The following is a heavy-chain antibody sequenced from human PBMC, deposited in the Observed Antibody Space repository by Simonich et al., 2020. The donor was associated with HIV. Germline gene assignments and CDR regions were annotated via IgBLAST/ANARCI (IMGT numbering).Heavy chain of an antibody. J-gene: IGHJ4*02. D-gene: IGHD3-16*01. CDR2: ISYDGSNK. CDR1: GFTFSSYA. CDR3: ASGGSISSVWADDY. V-gene: IGHV3-30*07. Sequence: QVQLVESGGGVVQPGRSLRLSCAASGFTFSSYAMHWVHQAPGKGLEWVAVISYDGSNKYYADSVKGRFTISRDNSKNTLYMQMNSLRAEDTAVYYCASGGSISSVWADDYWGQGTLVTVSS.